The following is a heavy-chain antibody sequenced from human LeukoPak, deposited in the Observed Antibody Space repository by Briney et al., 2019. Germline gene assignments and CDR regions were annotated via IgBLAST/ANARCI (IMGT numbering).Heavy chain of an antibody. CDR2: MDPKTGNT. CDR3: ARGLQGYYYYYMDV. V-gene: IGHV1-8*01. J-gene: IGHJ6*03. Sequence: ASVKVSCKASKYTLKNYEIIWVRQASGRGLGWVGWMDPKTGNTGSALPFQGRVIMTRNTYISTIYMELTSLRSDDTAIYYCARGLQGYYYYYMDVWGEGTTVTVSS. CDR1: KYTLKNYE.